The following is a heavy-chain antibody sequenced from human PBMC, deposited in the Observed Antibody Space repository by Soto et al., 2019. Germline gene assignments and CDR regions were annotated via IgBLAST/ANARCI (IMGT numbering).Heavy chain of an antibody. CDR3: ARGAVAAAGTLIPNWFDP. D-gene: IGHD6-13*01. CDR1: GGTFSSYA. Sequence: QVQLVQSGAEVKKPGSSVKVSCKASGGTFSSYAISWVRQAPGQGLEWMGGIIPIFGTANYAQKFQGRVTITADESTSTAYMELSGLRSEDTAVYYCARGAVAAAGTLIPNWFDPWGQGTLVTVSS. CDR2: IIPIFGTA. J-gene: IGHJ5*02. V-gene: IGHV1-69*12.